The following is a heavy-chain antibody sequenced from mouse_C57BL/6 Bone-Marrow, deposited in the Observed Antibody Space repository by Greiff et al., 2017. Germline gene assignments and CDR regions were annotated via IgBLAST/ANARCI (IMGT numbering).Heavy chain of an antibody. CDR1: GFSFNTYA. D-gene: IGHD3-3*01. CDR2: IRSKSNNYET. CDR3: GRRDGGWGPFAY. V-gene: IGHV10-1*01. Sequence: EVHLVESGGGLVQPKGSLKLSCAASGFSFNTYAMNWVRQAPGKGLEWVARIRSKSNNYETYYADSVKDTFTISRDDSERMLYLRMNNLKADDAAVCSFGRRDGGWGPFAYWGQGTLVTVSA. J-gene: IGHJ3*01.